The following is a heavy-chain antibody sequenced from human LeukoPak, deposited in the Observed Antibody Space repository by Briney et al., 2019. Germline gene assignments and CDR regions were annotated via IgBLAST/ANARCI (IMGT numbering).Heavy chain of an antibody. CDR3: ARQSRYSYGPGFDF. Sequence: SETLSLTCTVSGGSISSYYWSWIRQPPGKGLEWIVYTYYSGNTNYNPSLKSRVTISVDTSKNQFSLKLSSVTAADTAVYYCARQSRYSYGPGFDFWGQGALVTVSS. CDR2: TYYSGNT. D-gene: IGHD5-18*01. CDR1: GGSISSYY. J-gene: IGHJ4*02. V-gene: IGHV4-59*08.